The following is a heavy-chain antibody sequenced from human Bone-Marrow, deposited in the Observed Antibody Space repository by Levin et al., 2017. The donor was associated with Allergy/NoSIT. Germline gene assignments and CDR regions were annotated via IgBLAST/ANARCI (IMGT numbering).Heavy chain of an antibody. J-gene: IGHJ5*02. D-gene: IGHD2-15*01. CDR1: GFSLSTSGVG. CDR2: IYWDDDK. CDR3: AHRRIVVVVAGSGFDP. V-gene: IGHV2-5*02. Sequence: SGPTLVKPTQTLTLTCTFSGFSLSTSGVGVGWIRQPPGKALEWLALIYWDDDKRYSPSLKSRLTITKDTSKNQVVLTMTNMDPVDTVTYDGAHRRIVVVVAGSGFDPWGQGTLVTVSS.